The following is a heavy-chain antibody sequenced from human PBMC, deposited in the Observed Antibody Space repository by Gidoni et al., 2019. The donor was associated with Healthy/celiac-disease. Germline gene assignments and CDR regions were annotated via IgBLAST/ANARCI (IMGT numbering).Heavy chain of an antibody. Sequence: EVQLLESGGGLVQPGGSLRLSCAASGFTFSSYAMSWVRQAPGKGLEWVSAISGSGGSTYYADSVKGRFTSSRDNSKNTLYLQMNSLRAEDTAVYYCAKDPPYCGGDCYSDDAFDIWGQGTMVTVSS. CDR3: AKDPPYCGGDCYSDDAFDI. CDR1: GFTFSSYA. V-gene: IGHV3-23*01. J-gene: IGHJ3*02. CDR2: ISGSGGST. D-gene: IGHD2-21*02.